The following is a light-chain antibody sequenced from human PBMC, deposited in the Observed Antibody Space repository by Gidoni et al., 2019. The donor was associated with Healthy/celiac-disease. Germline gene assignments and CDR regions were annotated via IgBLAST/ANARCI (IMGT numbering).Light chain of an antibody. CDR3: QQRYSTPYT. CDR1: QSISNY. V-gene: IGKV1-39*01. J-gene: IGKJ2*01. Sequence: DCHMTQSPSSLSASVGDRVTITCRASQSISNYLNWYQQKPGKAPKLLIYAASSLQSGVPSRFSGSGSGTDFTLTISSLQPEDFATYYCQQRYSTPYTFGQGTKLEIK. CDR2: AAS.